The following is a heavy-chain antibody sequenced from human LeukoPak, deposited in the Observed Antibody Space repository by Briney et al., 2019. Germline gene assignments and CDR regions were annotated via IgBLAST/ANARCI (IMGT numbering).Heavy chain of an antibody. CDR1: GYTFTSYD. CDR2: MNPNSGNT. CDR3: ARDAGDTYYYGSGTPDAFDI. Sequence: ASVKVSCKASGYTFTSYDINWVRQATGQGLEWMGWMNPNSGNTGYAQKFQGRVTITRNTSISTAYMELRSLRSDDTAVYYCARDAGDTYYYGSGTPDAFDIWGQGTMVTVSS. V-gene: IGHV1-8*03. D-gene: IGHD3-10*01. J-gene: IGHJ3*02.